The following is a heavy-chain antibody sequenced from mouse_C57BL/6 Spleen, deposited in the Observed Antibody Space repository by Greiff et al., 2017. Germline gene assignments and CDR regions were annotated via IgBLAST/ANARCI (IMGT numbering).Heavy chain of an antibody. Sequence: QVQLQQSGAELVRPGASVTLSCKASGYTFTDYEMHWVKQTPVHGLEWIGAIDPETGGTAYNQKFKGKAILAADKSSSTAYMELRSLTSEDSAVYYCTRVEFAYWGQGTLVTVSA. CDR1: GYTFTDYE. CDR2: IDPETGGT. V-gene: IGHV1-15*01. CDR3: TRVEFAY. J-gene: IGHJ3*01.